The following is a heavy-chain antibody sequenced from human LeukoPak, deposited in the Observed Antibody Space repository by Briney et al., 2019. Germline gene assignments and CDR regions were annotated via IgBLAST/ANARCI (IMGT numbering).Heavy chain of an antibody. CDR2: ISGSGGST. CDR3: ASIAVAGTGVGYYYYGMDV. CDR1: GFTFSSYA. Sequence: GSLRLSCAASGFTFSSYAMSWVRQAPGKGLEWVSAISGSGGSTYYADSVKGRFTISRDNSKNTLYLQMNSLRAEDTAVYYCASIAVAGTGVGYYYYGMDVWGQGTTVTVSS. V-gene: IGHV3-23*01. J-gene: IGHJ6*02. D-gene: IGHD6-19*01.